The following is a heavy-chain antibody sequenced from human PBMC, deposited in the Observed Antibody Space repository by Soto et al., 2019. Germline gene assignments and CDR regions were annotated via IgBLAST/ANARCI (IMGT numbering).Heavy chain of an antibody. J-gene: IGHJ6*02. Sequence: SVQVSCKASGYTFTRSGISWVRQAPGQGLEWMGWISTYNGDTNYAQTFQGKVTMTTATSTSTVHMEVRSLGSDDTAVYYCAREGVAPYYYYGMDVWG. V-gene: IGHV1-18*01. CDR1: GYTFTRSG. CDR2: ISTYNGDT. D-gene: IGHD5-12*01. CDR3: AREGVAPYYYYGMDV.